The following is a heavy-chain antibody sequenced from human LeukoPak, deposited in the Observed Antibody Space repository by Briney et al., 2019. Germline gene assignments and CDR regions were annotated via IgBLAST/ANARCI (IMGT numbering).Heavy chain of an antibody. J-gene: IGHJ4*02. V-gene: IGHV3-23*01. CDR3: AKEGCSSTSCYGGVYFDY. CDR2: ISGSGGST. CDR1: GFTFSSYA. Sequence: GGSLRLSCAASGFTFSSYAMSWVRQAPGKGLEWVSAISGSGGSTYYADSVKGRLTISRDNSKNTLYLQMNSLRAEDTAVYYCAKEGCSSTSCYGGVYFDYWGQGTLVTVSS. D-gene: IGHD2-2*01.